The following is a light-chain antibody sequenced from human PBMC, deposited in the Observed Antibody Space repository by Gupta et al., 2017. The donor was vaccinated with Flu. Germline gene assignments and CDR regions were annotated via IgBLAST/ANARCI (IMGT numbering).Light chain of an antibody. CDR1: SSDVGGYNY. CDR2: GVS. V-gene: IGLV2-8*01. J-gene: IGLJ2*01. Sequence: GLSVTISCTGTSSDVGGYNYGSWYEQHPGKAPILIIYGVSMRPSLVPDRFAVSKSGNTASLTVADHLAEDDADYYCCSCGGSKFFGGGTKLTVL. CDR3: CSCGGSKF.